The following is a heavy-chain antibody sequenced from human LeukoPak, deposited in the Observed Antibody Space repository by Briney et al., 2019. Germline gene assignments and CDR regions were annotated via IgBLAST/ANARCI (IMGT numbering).Heavy chain of an antibody. J-gene: IGHJ4*02. CDR1: GFTFSSYS. V-gene: IGHV3-48*04. D-gene: IGHD3-22*01. CDR2: ISSSSSTI. CDR3: ARDRDSSGYYLNY. Sequence: GGSLRLSCAASGFTFSSYSMNWVRQAPGKGREWVSYISSSSSTIYYADSVKGGFTISRDNAKNSLYLQMNSLRAEDAAVYYCARDRDSSGYYLNYWGQGSLVTVSS.